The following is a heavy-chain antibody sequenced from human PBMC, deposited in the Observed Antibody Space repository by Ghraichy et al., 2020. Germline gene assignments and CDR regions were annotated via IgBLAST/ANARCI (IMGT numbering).Heavy chain of an antibody. J-gene: IGHJ4*02. Sequence: GGSLRLSCAASGFTFSNYAMSWVRQAPGKGLEWVSGISGSGDNTYHADSVKGRFTISRDNSKNTLWLQMNSLRAEDTAVYYCAKSFGAIAIRGVIILPSFDYWGQGTLVTVSS. CDR3: AKSFGAIAIRGVIILPSFDY. V-gene: IGHV3-23*01. D-gene: IGHD3-10*01. CDR1: GFTFSNYA. CDR2: ISGSGDNT.